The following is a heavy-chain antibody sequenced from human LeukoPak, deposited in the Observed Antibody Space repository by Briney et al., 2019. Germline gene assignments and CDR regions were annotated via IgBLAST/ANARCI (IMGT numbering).Heavy chain of an antibody. V-gene: IGHV3-66*01. CDR3: AELGITMIGGV. D-gene: IGHD3-10*02. CDR2: IYSGGST. CDR1: GFTVSSNY. Sequence: GGSLRLSCAASGFTVSSNYMSWVRQAPGKGLEWVSVIYSGGSTHYADSVKGRLTISRDNAKNSLYLQMNSLRAEDTAVYYCAELGITMIGGVWGKGTTVTISS. J-gene: IGHJ6*04.